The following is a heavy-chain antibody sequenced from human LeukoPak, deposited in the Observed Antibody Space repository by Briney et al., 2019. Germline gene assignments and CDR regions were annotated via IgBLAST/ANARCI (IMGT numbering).Heavy chain of an antibody. Sequence: ASXTLSLTCTVSGGSISSYYWSWIRQPAGKGLEWIGRIYTSGSTNYNPSLKSRVTISVDTSKKQFSLKLRSVAAADTAVYYCAREWVYYDSSGYYYPNAFDIWGQGTMVTVSS. CDR1: GGSISSYY. CDR3: AREWVYYDSSGYYYPNAFDI. V-gene: IGHV4-4*07. J-gene: IGHJ3*02. D-gene: IGHD3-22*01. CDR2: IYTSGST.